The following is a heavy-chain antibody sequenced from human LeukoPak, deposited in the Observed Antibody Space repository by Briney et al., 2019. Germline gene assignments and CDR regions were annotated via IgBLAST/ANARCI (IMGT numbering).Heavy chain of an antibody. D-gene: IGHD1-26*01. J-gene: IGHJ4*02. V-gene: IGHV3-64D*09. CDR1: GFTFSSFA. CDR2: ISSDGGRT. CDR3: VKDPSGNYFYFDY. Sequence: GGSLRLSCSASGFTFSSFAMFWVRQAPGKGLEYVSGISSDGGRTNYTDSVKARFTISRDNSKVTLYLQMTSLRPEDTAIYYCVKDPSGNYFYFDYWGQGTLVTVSS.